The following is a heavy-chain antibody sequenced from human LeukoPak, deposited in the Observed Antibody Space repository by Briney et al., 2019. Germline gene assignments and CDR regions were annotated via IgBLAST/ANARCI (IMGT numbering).Heavy chain of an antibody. J-gene: IGHJ6*03. CDR2: INSHGSST. Sequence: GGSLRLSCAASGFTFSRYWMHWVRQAPGQGLVWVSRINSHGSSTNYADSVKGRFTISRDNSKNTLYLQMNSLRAEDTAVYYCARGGSSSSGGNYYYYYMDVWGKGTTVTISS. CDR3: ARGGSSSSGGNYYYYYMDV. D-gene: IGHD6-13*01. V-gene: IGHV3-74*01. CDR1: GFTFSRYW.